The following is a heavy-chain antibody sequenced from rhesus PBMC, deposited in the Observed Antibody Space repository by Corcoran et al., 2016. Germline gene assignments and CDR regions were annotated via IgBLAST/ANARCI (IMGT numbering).Heavy chain of an antibody. CDR3: ARDRYSGYSYEV. CDR2: FDGNIPGT. CDR1: GAPIAVYH. Sequence: QVQLQGSGPGLVQPSEPLSLPSAVHGAPIAVYHWVWVGTAPGKGLEWIWDFDGNIPGTNNTPSLKSRVTISKDASKNQFSLKLSSVTSADTAVYYCARDRYSGYSYEVWGQGVLVTVSS. V-gene: IGHV4-81*01. J-gene: IGHJ4*01. D-gene: IGHD5-24*01.